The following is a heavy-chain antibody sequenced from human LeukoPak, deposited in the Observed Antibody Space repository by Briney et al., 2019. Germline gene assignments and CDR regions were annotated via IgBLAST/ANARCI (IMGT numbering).Heavy chain of an antibody. CDR1: GFTFSSYG. Sequence: GGSLRLSCAASGFTFSSYGMHWVRQAPGKGLEWVAFIRYDGSNKYYADSVKGRFTISRDNSKNTLYLQMNSLKAEDTAVYYCARGHSYYGSGSYSYWGQGTLVTVSS. CDR2: IRYDGSNK. J-gene: IGHJ4*02. D-gene: IGHD3-10*01. V-gene: IGHV3-30*02. CDR3: ARGHSYYGSGSYSY.